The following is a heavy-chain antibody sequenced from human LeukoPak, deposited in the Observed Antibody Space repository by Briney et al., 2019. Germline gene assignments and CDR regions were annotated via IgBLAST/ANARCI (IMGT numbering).Heavy chain of an antibody. CDR3: ASGKTALDY. CDR2: ISSSSSYI. D-gene: IGHD1-1*01. V-gene: IGHV3-21*01. CDR1: GFTFSTYS. J-gene: IGHJ4*02. Sequence: PGGSLRLSCAASGFTFSTYSMNWVRQARGKGLEWVSSISSSSSYIYSADSVEGRFTISRDNAKNSLYLQMNSLRAEDTAVYYCASGKTALDYWGQGTLVTVSS.